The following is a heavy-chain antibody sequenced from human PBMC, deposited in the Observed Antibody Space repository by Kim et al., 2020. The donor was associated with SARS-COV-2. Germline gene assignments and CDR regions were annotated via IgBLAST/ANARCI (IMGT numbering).Heavy chain of an antibody. CDR2: IYYSGST. D-gene: IGHD5-12*01. CDR1: GGSVSSGSYY. CDR3: ATSLGRDGYKFHSRRHSFDY. Sequence: SETLSLTCTVSGGSVSSGSYYWSWIRQPPGKGLEWIGYIYYSGSTNYNPSLKSRVTISVDTSKNQFSLKLSSVTAADTAVYYCATSLGRDGYKFHSRRHSFDYWGQGTLVTVSS. V-gene: IGHV4-61*01. J-gene: IGHJ4*02.